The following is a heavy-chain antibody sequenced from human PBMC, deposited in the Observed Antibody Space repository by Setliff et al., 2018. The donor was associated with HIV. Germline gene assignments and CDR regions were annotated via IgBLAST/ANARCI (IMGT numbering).Heavy chain of an antibody. J-gene: IGHJ4*02. Sequence: SETLSLTCAVYDGSFSGSFSGYYWSWIRQPPGKGLEWIGEINHSGSTSYNPSLESRVTISVDASRNQFSLELISVTAADTAVYYCAGGPGTTSIDYWAQGTLVTVSS. D-gene: IGHD1-26*01. CDR2: INHSGST. CDR3: AGGPGTTSIDY. V-gene: IGHV4-34*01. CDR1: DGSFSGSFSGYY.